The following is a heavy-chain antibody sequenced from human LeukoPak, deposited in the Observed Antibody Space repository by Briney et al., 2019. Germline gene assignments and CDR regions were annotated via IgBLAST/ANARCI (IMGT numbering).Heavy chain of an antibody. V-gene: IGHV4-59*01. CDR2: IYYSGST. J-gene: IGHJ4*02. CDR1: GGSISSYY. Sequence: SETLSLTCTVSGGSISSYYWSWIRQPPGKGLEWIGYIYYSGSTNYNPSLKSRVTISADTSKNQFSLKLSSVTAADTAVYYCASSPSGSSWSYFDYWGQGTLVTVSS. D-gene: IGHD6-13*01. CDR3: ASSPSGSSWSYFDY.